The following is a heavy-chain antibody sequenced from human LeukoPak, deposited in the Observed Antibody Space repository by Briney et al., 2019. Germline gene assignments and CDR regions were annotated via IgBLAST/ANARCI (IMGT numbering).Heavy chain of an antibody. Sequence: RSGRSLKLSCVGSGFTLSDYTMHWVRQAPGKGLEWVTVVSYDGSNDFYADSVKGRFTISRDNSKNTLYLQMNSLRSEDTAVYFCARDVSDYFDYWGQGILVSVSS. D-gene: IGHD5/OR15-5a*01. J-gene: IGHJ4*02. CDR1: GFTLSDYT. V-gene: IGHV3-30*03. CDR2: VSYDGSND. CDR3: ARDVSDYFDY.